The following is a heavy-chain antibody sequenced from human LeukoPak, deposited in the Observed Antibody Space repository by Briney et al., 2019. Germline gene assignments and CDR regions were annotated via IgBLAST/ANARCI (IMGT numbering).Heavy chain of an antibody. CDR3: ARHYGDYWVYYFYYMDV. Sequence: PGGSLRLSCAASGFTVSNNYMSWVRQAPGKGLEWVSVIYSGGTTNYADSVKGRFIISRDSAKNTVYLQMNSLTADDTAVYYCARHYGDYWVYYFYYMDVWGKGTTVTISS. J-gene: IGHJ6*03. CDR2: IYSGGTT. D-gene: IGHD4-17*01. V-gene: IGHV3-66*04. CDR1: GFTVSNNY.